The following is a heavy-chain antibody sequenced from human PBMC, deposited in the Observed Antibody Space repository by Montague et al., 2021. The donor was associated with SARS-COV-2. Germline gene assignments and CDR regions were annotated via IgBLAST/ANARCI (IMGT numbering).Heavy chain of an antibody. V-gene: IGHV4-39*01. CDR1: GGSISTGSYY. J-gene: IGHJ4*02. Sequence: ETLSLTCSFSGGSISTGSYYWGWIRQPPRKGLEWIGSIYYSGDTYYNPSLKSRVTISVDTSKNQFSLRLSSVTAADTAVYYCVRGGDYTDYGRVDYWGQGTLVIVSS. CDR2: IYYSGDT. CDR3: VRGGDYTDYGRVDY. D-gene: IGHD4-11*01.